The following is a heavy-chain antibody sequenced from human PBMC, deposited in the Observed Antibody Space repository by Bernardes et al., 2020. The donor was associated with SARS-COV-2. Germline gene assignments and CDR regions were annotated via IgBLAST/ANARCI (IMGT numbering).Heavy chain of an antibody. CDR2: MYSGGST. CDR3: ARDLSGYSYGAYYYYGMDV. V-gene: IGHV3-66*01. D-gene: IGHD5-18*01. Sequence: GGSLRLSCAASGLTVSDNYMTWVRQAPGKGLEWVALMYSGGSTYYADSVKGRFTISRDNAKNSLYLQMNSLRAEDTAVYYCARDLSGYSYGAYYYYGMDVWGQGTTVTVSS. J-gene: IGHJ6*02. CDR1: GLTVSDNY.